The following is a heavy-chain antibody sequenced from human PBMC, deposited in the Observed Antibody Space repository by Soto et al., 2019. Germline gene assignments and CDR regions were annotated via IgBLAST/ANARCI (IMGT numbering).Heavy chain of an antibody. V-gene: IGHV3-53*01. J-gene: IGHJ3*02. CDR1: GFSVSANY. D-gene: IGHD4-17*01. CDR2: LYAGGAT. Sequence: EVQLVESGGGLIQPGGSLRLSCAASGFSVSANYMNWVRQAPGKGLQWVSLLYAGGATVYADSVKGRFTISRDSTKNTLYPQMDSLRVEDTAVYYCATQRTNDYGDPNDAIDIWGQGTVVSVSS. CDR3: ATQRTNDYGDPNDAIDI.